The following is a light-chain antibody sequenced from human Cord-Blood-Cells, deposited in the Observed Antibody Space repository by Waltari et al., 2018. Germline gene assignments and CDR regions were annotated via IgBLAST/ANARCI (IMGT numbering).Light chain of an antibody. Sequence: ELVLTQSPATLSLYPGERAPLSCRASQSVSSYLAWYQQKPGQAPRLLIYDASNRATGIPARFSGSGSGTDFTLTISSLEPEDFAVYYCQQRSNWPLTFGGGTKVEIK. CDR1: QSVSSY. CDR2: DAS. J-gene: IGKJ4*01. V-gene: IGKV3-11*01. CDR3: QQRSNWPLT.